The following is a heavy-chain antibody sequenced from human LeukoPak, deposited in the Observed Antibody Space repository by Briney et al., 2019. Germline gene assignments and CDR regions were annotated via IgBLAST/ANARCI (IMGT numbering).Heavy chain of an antibody. CDR3: ARDGGGYYYDSSGYYSPFDY. CDR1: GFTFSSYS. CDR2: ISSSSSYI. Sequence: GGSLSLSCTASGFTFSSYSMNWVRQAPGKGLEWVSSISSSSSYIYYADSVKGRFTISRDNAKNSLYLQMNSLRAEDTAVYYCARDGGGYYYDSSGYYSPFDYWGQGTLVTVSS. V-gene: IGHV3-21*01. D-gene: IGHD3-22*01. J-gene: IGHJ4*02.